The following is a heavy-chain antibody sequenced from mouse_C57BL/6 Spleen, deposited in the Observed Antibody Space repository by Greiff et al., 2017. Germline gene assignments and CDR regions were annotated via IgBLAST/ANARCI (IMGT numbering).Heavy chain of an antibody. V-gene: IGHV5-12*01. CDR3: ARGGDDYVAWFAY. J-gene: IGHJ3*01. CDR1: GFTFSDYY. D-gene: IGHD2-4*01. CDR2: ISNGGGST. Sequence: EVQVVESGGGLVQPGGSLKLSCAASGFTFSDYYMYWVRQTPEKRLEWVAYISNGGGSTYYPDTVKGRFTISRDNAKNTLYLQMSRLKSEDTAMYYCARGGDDYVAWFAYWGQGTLVTVSA.